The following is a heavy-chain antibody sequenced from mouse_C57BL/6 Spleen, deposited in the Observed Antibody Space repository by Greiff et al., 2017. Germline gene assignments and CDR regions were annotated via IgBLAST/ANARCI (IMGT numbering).Heavy chain of an antibody. J-gene: IGHJ4*01. D-gene: IGHD1-1*01. V-gene: IGHV5-17*01. CDR2: ISSGSSTI. Sequence: EVQVVESGGGLVQPGGSLKLSCAASGFTFTDYGMHWVRQAPEKGLEWVAYISSGSSTIYYADTVKGRFTISRDNAKNTLFLQMTSLRSEDTAMDYCARPRVVAMEYWGQGTSVTVAS. CDR1: GFTFTDYG. CDR3: ARPRVVAMEY.